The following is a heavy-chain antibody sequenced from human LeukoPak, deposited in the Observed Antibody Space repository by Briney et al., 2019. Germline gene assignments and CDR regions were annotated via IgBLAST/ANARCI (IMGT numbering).Heavy chain of an antibody. CDR3: GREDYYDSSGIFDY. J-gene: IGHJ4*02. CDR2: INSDGSST. CDR1: GFTFSGSW. V-gene: IGHV3-74*01. D-gene: IGHD3-22*01. Sequence: GGSLRLSCAASGFTFSGSWMHWVRQAPGKGLVWVARINSDGSSTNYADSVKGRFTISRDNAKNTLYLQMNSLGAEDTAVYYCGREDYYDSSGIFDYWGQGTLATVSS.